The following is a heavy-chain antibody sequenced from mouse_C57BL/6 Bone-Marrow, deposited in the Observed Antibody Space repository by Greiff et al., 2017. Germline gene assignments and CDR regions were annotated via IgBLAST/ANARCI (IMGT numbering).Heavy chain of an antibody. Sequence: QVQLKQSGAELAKPGASVKLSCKASGYTFTSYWMHWVKQRPGQGLEWIGYINPSSGYTKYNQKFKDKATLTADKSSSTAYMQLSSLTYEDSAVYYCARSYCYGSSHDYYAMDYWGQGTSVTVSS. D-gene: IGHD1-1*01. CDR3: ARSYCYGSSHDYYAMDY. CDR2: INPSSGYT. J-gene: IGHJ4*01. CDR1: GYTFTSYW. V-gene: IGHV1-7*01.